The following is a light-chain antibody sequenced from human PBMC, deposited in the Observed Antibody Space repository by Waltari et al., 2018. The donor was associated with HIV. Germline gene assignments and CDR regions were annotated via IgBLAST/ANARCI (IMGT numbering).Light chain of an antibody. V-gene: IGKV1-12*01. CDR2: AAS. J-gene: IGKJ2*01. CDR1: EGISNW. Sequence: DIQMNQSPFSVSASIGDRVHITCRASEGISNWLAWYQQKAGKAPKLLIYAASILESGVPSRFSGSGSGTYFTLTISSLQPEDFATYFCQQGNSFPYTFGQGTNLEIK. CDR3: QQGNSFPYT.